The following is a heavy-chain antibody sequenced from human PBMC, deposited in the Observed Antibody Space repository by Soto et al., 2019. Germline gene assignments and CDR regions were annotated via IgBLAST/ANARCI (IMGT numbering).Heavy chain of an antibody. V-gene: IGHV3-23*01. CDR1: GFSFFSYA. CDR3: AKIEMGWFAH. CDR2: ISGSGGHT. D-gene: IGHD2-8*01. J-gene: IGHJ5*02. Sequence: EVQLLESGGHVVQPGESLRLSCTGSGFSFFSYAMSWVRQAPGKGLEWVSTISGSGGHTYYADSVKGRFVVSGDNDKNTVYLHMSSLTGEDTAVYFCAKIEMGWFAHWGQGTQVTVSS.